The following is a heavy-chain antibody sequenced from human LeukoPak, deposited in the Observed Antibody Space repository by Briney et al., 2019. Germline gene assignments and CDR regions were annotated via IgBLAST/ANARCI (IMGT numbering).Heavy chain of an antibody. CDR2: IDTNTGAT. CDR1: GYTFTAYY. D-gene: IGHD2-8*02. CDR3: ASEAFCAGGSCNVQRVAS. V-gene: IGHV1-2*02. J-gene: IGHJ4*02. Sequence: ASVKVSCKASGYTFTAYYIHWVRQAPGQGLEWMGWIDTNTGATKYAQKFQGRVTITRDTSTGTAYRELSSLISGDTALYYCASEAFCAGGSCNVQRVASWGPGTLVTVSS.